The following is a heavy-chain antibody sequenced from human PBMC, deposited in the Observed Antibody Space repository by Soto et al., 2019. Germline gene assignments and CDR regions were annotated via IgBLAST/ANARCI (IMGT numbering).Heavy chain of an antibody. CDR3: AKFQVEGYHNYYGMDV. CDR1: GFTFSSYA. CDR2: ISASGHDT. V-gene: IGHV3-23*01. Sequence: SGRSLRLSCAASGFTFSSYAFSWVRQAPGKGLEWVSTISASGHDTYYADSVKGRFTISRDNSRDTLYLEMNSLRAEDTALYYCAKFQVEGYHNYYGMDVWGQGTTVTVSS. J-gene: IGHJ6*02.